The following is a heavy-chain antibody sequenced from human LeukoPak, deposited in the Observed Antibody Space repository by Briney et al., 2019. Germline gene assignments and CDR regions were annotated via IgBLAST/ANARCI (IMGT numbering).Heavy chain of an antibody. CDR1: GDSVSSNSAV. CDR3: TRGGATAGFDY. CDR2: TYYRSKWYN. Sequence: SQTLSLTCAISGDSVSSNSAVWNWIRQSQSRGLEWLGRTYYRSKWYNEYAVSVKSRITINPDTSKNQFSLHLNSVTPEDTAVYYCTRGGATAGFDYWGQGTLVTVSS. D-gene: IGHD6-13*01. V-gene: IGHV6-1*01. J-gene: IGHJ4*02.